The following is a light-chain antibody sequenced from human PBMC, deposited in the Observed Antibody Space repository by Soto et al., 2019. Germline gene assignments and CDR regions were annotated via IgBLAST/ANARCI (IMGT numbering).Light chain of an antibody. CDR2: SNS. V-gene: IGLV1-40*01. J-gene: IGLJ2*01. Sequence: QAVVTQPPSVSGAPGQTVTISCTGSSSNIGAGYDVHWYQHLPGTAPKLLIYSNSNRPSGVPDRFSGSKSGTSASLAITGLQAEDEADYYCQSYDSSLSGVVFGGGTKLTVL. CDR1: SSNIGAGYD. CDR3: QSYDSSLSGVV.